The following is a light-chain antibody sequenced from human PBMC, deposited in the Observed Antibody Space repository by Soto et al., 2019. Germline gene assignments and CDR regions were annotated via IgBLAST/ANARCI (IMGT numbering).Light chain of an antibody. CDR3: AIWDARLSGGV. Sequence: QSVLTQPPSASGTPGQRVTISCSGSSSTIGDNSVNWYQQLPGTAPKLLIYSNNQRPSGVPDRFSGSKSGTSASLVISGLQSEDEADYYCAIWDARLSGGVFGGGTKLTVL. J-gene: IGLJ3*02. CDR1: SSTIGDNS. V-gene: IGLV1-44*01. CDR2: SNN.